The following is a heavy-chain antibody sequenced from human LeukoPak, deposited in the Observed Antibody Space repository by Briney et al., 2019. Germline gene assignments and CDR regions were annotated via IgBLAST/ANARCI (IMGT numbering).Heavy chain of an antibody. J-gene: IGHJ4*02. CDR2: IRSKIYGETR. Sequence: PGGSLRLSCTASGFTFGEYTLSWVRQAPGKGLEWVGFIRSKIYGETREYAASVEDRFTISRDDSKSLAYLQMNTLKIEDTAVYYCARGGVYGDPIDHWGQGTLVTVSS. CDR3: ARGGVYGDPIDH. V-gene: IGHV3-49*04. CDR1: GFTFGEYT. D-gene: IGHD4-17*01.